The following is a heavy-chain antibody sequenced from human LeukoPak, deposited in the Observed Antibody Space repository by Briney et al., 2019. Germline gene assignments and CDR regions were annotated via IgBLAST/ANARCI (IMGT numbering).Heavy chain of an antibody. CDR1: GFTFSSYE. D-gene: IGHD1-26*01. J-gene: IGHJ4*02. CDR2: ISSSGSTI. V-gene: IGHV3-48*03. CDR3: ASLVGATPFDY. Sequence: TGGSLRLSCAASGFTFSSYEMNWVRQAPGKGLEWVSYISSSGSTIYYADSVKGRLTISRDNAKNSLYLQMNSLRAEDTAVYYCASLVGATPFDYWGQGTLVTVSS.